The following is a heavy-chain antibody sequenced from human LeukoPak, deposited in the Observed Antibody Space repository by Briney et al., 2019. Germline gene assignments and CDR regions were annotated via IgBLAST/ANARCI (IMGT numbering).Heavy chain of an antibody. V-gene: IGHV3-30*18. CDR3: AKGGFKQWLVPDY. CDR2: ISYDGSNK. Sequence: GGSLRLSCAASGFTFSSYGMHWVRQAPGKGLEWVAVISYDGSNKYYADSVKGRFTISRDNSKNTLYLQMNSLRAEDTAVYYCAKGGFKQWLVPDYWGQGTLVTVSS. CDR1: GFTFSSYG. D-gene: IGHD6-19*01. J-gene: IGHJ4*02.